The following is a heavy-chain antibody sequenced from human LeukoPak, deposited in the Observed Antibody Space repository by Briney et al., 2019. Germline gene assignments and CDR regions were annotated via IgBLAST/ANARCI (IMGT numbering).Heavy chain of an antibody. D-gene: IGHD3-10*01. J-gene: IGHJ4*02. CDR3: AKDSRHVLLWFGEPPEYYFDY. CDR1: GFTFSSYG. V-gene: IGHV3-30*02. Sequence: PGGSLRLSCAASGFTFSSYGMHWVRQAPGKGLEWVAFIRYDGSNKYYADSVKGRFTISRDNSKNTLYLQMNSLRAEDTAVYYCAKDSRHVLLWFGEPPEYYFDYWGQGTLVTVSS. CDR2: IRYDGSNK.